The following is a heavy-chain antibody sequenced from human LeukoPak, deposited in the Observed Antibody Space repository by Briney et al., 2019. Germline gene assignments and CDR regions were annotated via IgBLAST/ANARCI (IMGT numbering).Heavy chain of an antibody. J-gene: IGHJ4*02. CDR2: IWYDGSNK. V-gene: IGHV3-30*04. Sequence: GGSLRLSCAASGFNFGSYAMPWVRQAPDKGLQWVAVIWYDGSNKYYADSVKGRFIISRDNSKSTVFLQMNSLRIEDTGVYYCARGAHYGGNSPDYWGQGTLVTVSS. D-gene: IGHD4-23*01. CDR1: GFNFGSYA. CDR3: ARGAHYGGNSPDY.